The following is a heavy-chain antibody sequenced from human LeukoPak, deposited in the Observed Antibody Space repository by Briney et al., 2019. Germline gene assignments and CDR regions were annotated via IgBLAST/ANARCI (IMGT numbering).Heavy chain of an antibody. D-gene: IGHD3-10*01. CDR3: AREYGSGSYSWFDP. CDR1: GGSISSYY. J-gene: IGHJ5*02. V-gene: IGHV4-59*12. Sequence: SETLSLTCTVSGGSISSYYWSWIRQPPGKGLEWIGYIYYSGSTNYNPSLKSRVTMSVDTSKNQFSLKLSSVTAADTAVYYCAREYGSGSYSWFDPWGQGTLVTVSS. CDR2: IYYSGST.